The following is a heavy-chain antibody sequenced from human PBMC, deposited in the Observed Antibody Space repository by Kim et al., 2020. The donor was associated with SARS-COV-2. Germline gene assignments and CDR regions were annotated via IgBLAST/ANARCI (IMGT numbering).Heavy chain of an antibody. CDR3: AEMGYNWIHRRYFDY. CDR1: GFTFSSYA. D-gene: IGHD1-20*01. Sequence: GGSLRLSCAASGFTFSSYAMSWVRQAPGKGLEWVSAISGSGGSTYYADSVKGRFTISRDNSKNTLYLQMNSLRAEDTAVYYCAEMGYNWIHRRYFDYWGQGTLVTVSS. CDR2: ISGSGGST. V-gene: IGHV3-23*01. J-gene: IGHJ4*02.